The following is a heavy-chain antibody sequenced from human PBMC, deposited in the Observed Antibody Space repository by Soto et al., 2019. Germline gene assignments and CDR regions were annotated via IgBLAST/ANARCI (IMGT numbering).Heavy chain of an antibody. CDR3: ARRQLVPPYYYYYYGMDV. CDR2: MNPNSGNT. J-gene: IGHJ6*02. V-gene: IGHV1-8*01. Sequence: GSVKVSCKASGYTFTRYDINWVRQATGQGLEWMGWMNPNSGNTGYAQKFQGRVTMTRNTSISTAYMELSSLRSEDTAVYYCARRQLVPPYYYYYYGMDVWGQGTTVTVSS. D-gene: IGHD6-6*01. CDR1: GYTFTRYD.